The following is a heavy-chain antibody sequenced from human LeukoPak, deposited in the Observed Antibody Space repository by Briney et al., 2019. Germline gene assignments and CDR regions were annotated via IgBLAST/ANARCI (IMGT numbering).Heavy chain of an antibody. D-gene: IGHD6-13*01. V-gene: IGHV4-34*01. Sequence: SETLSLTCAVYGGSFSGYYWSWIRQPPGKGLEWIGEINHSGSTNYNPSLKSRVTISVDRSKNQFSLKLSSVTAADTAVYYCARDAPSSSWEGYFDYWGQGTLVTVSS. J-gene: IGHJ4*02. CDR3: ARDAPSSSWEGYFDY. CDR1: GGSFSGYY. CDR2: INHSGST.